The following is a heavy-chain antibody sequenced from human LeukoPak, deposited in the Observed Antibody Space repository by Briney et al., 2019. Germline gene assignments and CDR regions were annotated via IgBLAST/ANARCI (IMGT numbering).Heavy chain of an antibody. CDR1: GFTFSSYA. Sequence: GGSLRLSCAASGFTFSSYAMHCVREAPGKGLEWVAVISYDGRNKYHADSVKGRFNISSDNSKNTLYLQMNSLRAEDTAVHYCARAAVDILTGYYNSYGMDVWGQGTTVTVSS. D-gene: IGHD3-9*01. J-gene: IGHJ6*02. V-gene: IGHV3-30*04. CDR3: ARAAVDILTGYYNSYGMDV. CDR2: ISYDGRNK.